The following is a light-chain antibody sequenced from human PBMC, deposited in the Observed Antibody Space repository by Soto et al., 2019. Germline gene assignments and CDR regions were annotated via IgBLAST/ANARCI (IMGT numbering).Light chain of an antibody. CDR3: QQYGSSPQP. CDR1: QSVSSSY. V-gene: IGKV3-20*01. CDR2: ATS. J-gene: IGKJ1*01. Sequence: ETVLTQSPGTLSLSPGERATLSCRASQSVSSSYLAWFQQKPGQAPRLLIYATSSRATGIPDRFSGSGSGTDFTLTISRLEPEDFAVYYCQQYGSSPQPFGLGTKVEV.